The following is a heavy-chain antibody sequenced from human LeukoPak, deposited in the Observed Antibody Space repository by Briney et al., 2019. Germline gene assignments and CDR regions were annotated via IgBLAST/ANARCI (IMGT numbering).Heavy chain of an antibody. J-gene: IGHJ4*02. D-gene: IGHD3-22*01. CDR2: IYYSGST. V-gene: IGHV4-59*01. CDR3: ARDTYYYDSSGYRPFDY. Sequence: SETLPLTCTVSGGSISSYYWSWIRQPPGKGLEWIGYIYYSGSTNYNPSLKSRVTISVDTSKNQFSLKLSSVTAADTAVYYCARDTYYYDSSGYRPFDYWGQGTLVTVSS. CDR1: GGSISSYY.